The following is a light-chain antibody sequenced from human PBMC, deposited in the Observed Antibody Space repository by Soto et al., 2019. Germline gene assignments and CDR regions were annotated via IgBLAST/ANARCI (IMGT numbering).Light chain of an antibody. J-gene: IGKJ5*01. CDR1: QSVSSN. V-gene: IGKV3-15*01. CDR2: GAS. Sequence: DIVLTQSPSTLSFFAGGRAPLSCRASQSVSSNLAWFQQKPGQAPRLLISGASTRATGIPARFSGSGSGTEFTLTISSLQSEDFAVYYCQQYNSWPPITFGQGTGLEIK. CDR3: QQYNSWPPIT.